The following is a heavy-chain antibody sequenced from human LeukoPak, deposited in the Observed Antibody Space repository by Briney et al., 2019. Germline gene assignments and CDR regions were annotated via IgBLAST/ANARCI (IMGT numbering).Heavy chain of an antibody. V-gene: IGHV1-46*01. CDR1: GYSFSTYY. Sequence: ASVKVSCKASGYSFSTYYIHWVRQAPGQGLEWMGIINPTGGSTTYAQKFQGRVTMTRDTSTSTVYMELSSLRSEDTAVYYCAKGGQEFDSWGQGTLVTASA. J-gene: IGHJ5*01. CDR2: INPTGGST. CDR3: AKGGQEFDS.